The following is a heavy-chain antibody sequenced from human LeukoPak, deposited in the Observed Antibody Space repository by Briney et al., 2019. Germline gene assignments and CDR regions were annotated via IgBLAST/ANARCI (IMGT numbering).Heavy chain of an antibody. J-gene: IGHJ4*02. Sequence: GGSLRLSCAASGFTFSSYAMSWVRQAPGKGLEWVSAISGSGGSTYYADSVKGRFTISRDNSKNTLYLQMNSLRAEDTAVYYCARDPGYSSSWYFDNWGQGTLVTVSS. D-gene: IGHD6-13*01. CDR1: GFTFSSYA. V-gene: IGHV3-23*01. CDR2: ISGSGGST. CDR3: ARDPGYSSSWYFDN.